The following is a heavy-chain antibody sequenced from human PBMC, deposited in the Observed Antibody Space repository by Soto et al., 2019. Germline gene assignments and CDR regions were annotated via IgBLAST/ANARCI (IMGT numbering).Heavy chain of an antibody. V-gene: IGHV1-69*13. CDR2: IIPIFGTA. D-gene: IGHD3-22*01. CDR1: GGTFSSYA. Sequence: ASVKVSCKASGGTFSSYAISWVRQAPGQGLEWMGGIIPIFGTANYAQKFQGRVTITADESTSTAYMELSSLRSEDTAVYYCARDYRGYYDSSGYYVTKLDYWGQGTLVTVSS. J-gene: IGHJ4*02. CDR3: ARDYRGYYDSSGYYVTKLDY.